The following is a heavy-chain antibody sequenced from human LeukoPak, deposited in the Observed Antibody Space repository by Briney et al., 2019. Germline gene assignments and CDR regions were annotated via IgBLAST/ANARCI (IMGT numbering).Heavy chain of an antibody. CDR1: GYTFTSYD. V-gene: IGHV1-8*01. D-gene: IGHD2-2*01. J-gene: IGHJ4*02. CDR2: MNPNSGNT. CDR3: ARDRPSGGYCSSTSCSYFDY. Sequence: ASVKVSCKASGYTFTSYDINWVRQATGQGLEWMGWMNPNSGNTGYAQKFQGRVTITTDESTSTAYMELSSLRSEDTAVYYCARDRPSGGYCSSTSCSYFDYWGQGTLVTVSS.